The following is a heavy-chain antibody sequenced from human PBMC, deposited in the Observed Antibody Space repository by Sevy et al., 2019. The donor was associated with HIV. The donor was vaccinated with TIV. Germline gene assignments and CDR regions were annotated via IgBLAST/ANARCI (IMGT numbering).Heavy chain of an antibody. V-gene: IGHV3-33*01. CDR2: IWYDGSNR. J-gene: IGHJ4*02. CDR1: GFSFNGYG. Sequence: GGSLRLSCTASGFSFNGYGMHWVRQAPGKGLEWVALIWYDGSNRSYLDSLKGRFTVSRDNSKNTLYLQMNSLRAEDTAVYYCAREGLAVAGIGYYFEYWGQGTLVTVSS. D-gene: IGHD6-19*01. CDR3: AREGLAVAGIGYYFEY.